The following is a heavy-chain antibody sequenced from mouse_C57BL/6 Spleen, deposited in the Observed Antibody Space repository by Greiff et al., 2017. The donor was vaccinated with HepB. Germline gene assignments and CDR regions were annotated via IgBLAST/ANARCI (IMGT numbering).Heavy chain of an antibody. V-gene: IGHV3-3*01. Sequence: VQLKQSGPSLVRPSQTLSLTCTVTGFSINSDCYWIWIRQFPGNKLEYIGYTFYSGITYYNPSLESRTYITRDTSKNQFSLKLSSVTTEDTATYYCARDYYYGSSPYYYAMDYWGQGTSGTVSS. CDR1: GFSINSDCY. CDR3: ARDYYYGSSPYYYAMDY. J-gene: IGHJ4*01. CDR2: TFYSGIT. D-gene: IGHD1-1*01.